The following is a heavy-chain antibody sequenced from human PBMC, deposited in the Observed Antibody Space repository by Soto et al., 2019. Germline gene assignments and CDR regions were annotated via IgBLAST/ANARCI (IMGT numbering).Heavy chain of an antibody. J-gene: IGHJ3*02. V-gene: IGHV3-53*02. CDR2: IYSGGST. Sequence: EVQLVETGGGLIQPGGSLRLSCAASGFTVSSNYMSWVRQAPGKGLEWVSVIYSGGSTYYAASVKGRFTISRDNSKNTLYLQMNSLRAEDTAVYYCARALYSGSYPDAFDIWGQGTMVTVSS. CDR1: GFTVSSNY. D-gene: IGHD1-26*01. CDR3: ARALYSGSYPDAFDI.